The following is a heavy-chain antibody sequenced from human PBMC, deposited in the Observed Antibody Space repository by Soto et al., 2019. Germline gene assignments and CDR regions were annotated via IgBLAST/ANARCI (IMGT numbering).Heavy chain of an antibody. J-gene: IGHJ4*02. V-gene: IGHV4-4*02. D-gene: IGHD4-17*01. Sequence: PSETLSLTCPVSGASVSSSCWWAWVRQPPGKGLEWIGEIYHTETTNYAPSLKSRVTISLDKSMNQFSLRFNSVTPADTAVYYCARYDFGTFDNWGQGIRVTVSS. CDR1: GASVSSSCW. CDR2: IYHTETT. CDR3: ARYDFGTFDN.